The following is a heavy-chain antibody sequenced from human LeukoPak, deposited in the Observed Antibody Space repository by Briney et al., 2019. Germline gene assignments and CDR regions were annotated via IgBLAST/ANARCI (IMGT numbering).Heavy chain of an antibody. J-gene: IGHJ4*02. D-gene: IGHD6-6*01. CDR2: INHSGST. V-gene: IGHV4-34*01. CDR1: GGSFSGYY. CDR3: ARGSILRREYKYYFDY. Sequence: SETLSLTCAVYGGSFSGYYWSWIRQPPGKGLEWIGEINHSGSTNYNPSLKGRVTISVDTSKNQFSLKLSSVTAADTAVYYCARGSILRREYKYYFDYWGQGTLVTVSS.